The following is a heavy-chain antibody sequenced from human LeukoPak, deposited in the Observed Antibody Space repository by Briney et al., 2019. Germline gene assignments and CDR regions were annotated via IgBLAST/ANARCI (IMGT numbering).Heavy chain of an antibody. D-gene: IGHD6-13*01. V-gene: IGHV3-7*01. CDR3: ASCYSSIAKSTIDS. CDR2: IKQDGSEK. CDR1: GFTFSSYW. J-gene: IGHJ4*02. Sequence: GGSLRLSCAASGFTFSSYWMSWVRQAPGKGLEWVANIKQDGSEKYYVDSVKGRFTISRDNAKNSLYLQMNSLRAEDTAVYYCASCYSSIAKSTIDSWGPGNLVTVSS.